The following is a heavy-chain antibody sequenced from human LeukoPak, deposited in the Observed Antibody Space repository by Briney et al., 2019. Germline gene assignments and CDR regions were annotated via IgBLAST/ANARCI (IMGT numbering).Heavy chain of an antibody. CDR1: GFTFSDYA. V-gene: IGHV3-49*03. CDR2: IRSKTHSGAT. J-gene: IGHJ4*02. D-gene: IGHD5-18*01. CDR3: TRGYSYGFH. Sequence: PGRSLRLSCTASGFTFSDYAMSWFRQAPGKGLEWLGFIRSKTHSGATEYAASVRGRFTISRDDSKSIAYLQMNSLKIEDTAMYYCTRGYSYGFHWGQGTLVTVSS.